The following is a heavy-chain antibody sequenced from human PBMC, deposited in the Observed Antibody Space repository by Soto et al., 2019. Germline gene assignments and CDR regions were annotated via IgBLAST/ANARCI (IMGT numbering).Heavy chain of an antibody. Sequence: GESLKISCKGSGYSFTSYWIGWVRQMPGKGLEWMGIIYPGDSDTRYSPSFQGQVTISADKSISTAYLQWSSLKASDTAMYYCARHQGPGYSYGFTSESDYWGQGTLVTVSS. D-gene: IGHD5-18*01. V-gene: IGHV5-51*01. CDR2: IYPGDSDT. CDR1: GYSFTSYW. CDR3: ARHQGPGYSYGFTSESDY. J-gene: IGHJ4*02.